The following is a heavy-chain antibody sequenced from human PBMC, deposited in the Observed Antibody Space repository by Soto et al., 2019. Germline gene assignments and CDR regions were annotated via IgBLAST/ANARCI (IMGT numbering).Heavy chain of an antibody. J-gene: IGHJ4*02. V-gene: IGHV4-30-4*01. CDR2: IYYSGST. D-gene: IGHD3-16*02. CDR1: GGSISSGDYY. Sequence: QVQLQESGPGLVKPSQTLSLTCTVSGGSISSGDYYWSWIRQPPGKGLEWIGYIYYSGSTYYNPSLKSRVTISVDTSKNQFSLKLSSVTAADTAVYYCAREPRLRLGELSPTVGLIWGQGTLVTVSS. CDR3: AREPRLRLGELSPTVGLI.